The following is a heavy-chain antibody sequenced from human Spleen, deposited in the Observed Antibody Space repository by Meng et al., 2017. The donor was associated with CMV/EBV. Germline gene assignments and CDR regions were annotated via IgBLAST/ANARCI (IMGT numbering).Heavy chain of an antibody. Sequence: GGSLRLSCAASGFTFSSYNMNWVRQAPGKGLEWVSSISSRRSHIYYADSVKGRFTISRDNGKNSLFLQMNSLRAEDTALYYCARDHVHSYFDSGGYHPYDYWGQGALVTVSS. CDR2: ISSRRSHI. CDR1: GFTFSSYN. V-gene: IGHV3-21*01. J-gene: IGHJ4*02. CDR3: ARDHVHSYFDSGGYHPYDY. D-gene: IGHD3-22*01.